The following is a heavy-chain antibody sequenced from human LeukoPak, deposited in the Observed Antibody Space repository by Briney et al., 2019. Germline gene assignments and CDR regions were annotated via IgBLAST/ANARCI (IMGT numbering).Heavy chain of an antibody. D-gene: IGHD2-21*02. J-gene: IGHJ1*01. CDR3: ARDPGVDCGGDCYPT. CDR1: GFTFSSYW. CDR2: ISSSGSTI. V-gene: IGHV3-48*01. Sequence: PGGSLRLSCAASGFTFSSYWMSWVRQAPGKGLEWVSYISSSGSTIYYADSVKGRFTTSRDNAKNSLYLQMNSLRAEDTAVYYCARDPGVDCGGDCYPTWGQGTLVTVSS.